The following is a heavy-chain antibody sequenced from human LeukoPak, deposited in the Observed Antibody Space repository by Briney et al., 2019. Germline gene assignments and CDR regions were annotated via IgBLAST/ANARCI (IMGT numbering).Heavy chain of an antibody. CDR3: ASTYSYDRSGIHFDY. J-gene: IGHJ4*02. CDR2: IYYSGST. V-gene: IGHV4-61*05. CDR1: GGSISSSSYY. D-gene: IGHD3-22*01. Sequence: SETLSLTCTVSGGSISSSSYYWGWIRQPPGKGLEWIGYIYYSGSTNYNPSLKSRVTITVDTSKNQFSLKLTSVTAADTAVYYCASTYSYDRSGIHFDYWGQGTLVTVSS.